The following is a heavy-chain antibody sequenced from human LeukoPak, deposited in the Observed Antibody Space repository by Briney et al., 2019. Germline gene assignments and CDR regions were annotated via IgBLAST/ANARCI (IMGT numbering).Heavy chain of an antibody. CDR1: GFTFSDYY. Sequence: GGSLRPSCAASGFTFSDYYMSWIRQAPGKGLEWVSYISSSGSTIYYADSVKGRFTISRDNAKNSLYLQMNSLRAEDTAVYYCARDHGAWLQEGDDAFDIWGQGTMVTVSS. D-gene: IGHD5-24*01. CDR3: ARDHGAWLQEGDDAFDI. V-gene: IGHV3-11*01. CDR2: ISSSGSTI. J-gene: IGHJ3*02.